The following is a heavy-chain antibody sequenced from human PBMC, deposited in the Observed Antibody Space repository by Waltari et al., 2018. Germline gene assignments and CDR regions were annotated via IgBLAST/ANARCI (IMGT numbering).Heavy chain of an antibody. CDR1: GFTFTSSA. CDR2: IVVGSGNT. J-gene: IGHJ4*02. V-gene: IGHV1-58*01. Sequence: QMQLVQSGPEVKKPGTSVKVSCKASGFTFTSSAVQWVRQARGQRIEWIEWIVVGSGNTNYAQKFQERVTITRDMSTSTTYMELSSLRSEDTAVYYCAADKVGAAGIFAYWGQGTLVTVSS. CDR3: AADKVGAAGIFAY. D-gene: IGHD6-13*01.